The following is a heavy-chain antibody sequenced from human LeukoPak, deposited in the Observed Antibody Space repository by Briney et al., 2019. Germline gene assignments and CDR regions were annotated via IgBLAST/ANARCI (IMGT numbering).Heavy chain of an antibody. V-gene: IGHV3-23*01. CDR2: ISGSGGST. D-gene: IGHD5-12*01. J-gene: IGHJ4*02. CDR1: GFTVSSNH. CDR3: ARSVDIDY. Sequence: GGSLRLSCAASGFTVSSNHMSWVRQAPGKGLEWVSAISGSGGSTYYADSVKGRFTISRDNSKNSLYLQMNSLRAEDTAVYYCARSVDIDYWGQGTPVTVSS.